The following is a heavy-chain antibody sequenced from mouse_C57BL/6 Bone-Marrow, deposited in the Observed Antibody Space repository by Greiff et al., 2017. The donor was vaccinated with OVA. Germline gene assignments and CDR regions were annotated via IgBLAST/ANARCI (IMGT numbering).Heavy chain of an antibody. J-gene: IGHJ4*01. CDR2: IYPRDGST. CDR1: GYTFTDHT. CDR3: ARTLYYYGSSYDAMDY. V-gene: IGHV1-78*01. Sequence: VQLQESDAELVKPGASVKISCKVSGYTFTDHTIHWMKQRPEQGLEWIGYIYPRDGSTKYNEKFKGKATLTADKSSSTAYMQLNSLTSEDSAVYFCARTLYYYGSSYDAMDYWGQGTSVTVSS. D-gene: IGHD1-1*01.